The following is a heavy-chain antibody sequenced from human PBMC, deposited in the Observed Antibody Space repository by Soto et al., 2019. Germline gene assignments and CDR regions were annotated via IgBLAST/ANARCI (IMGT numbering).Heavy chain of an antibody. J-gene: IGHJ4*02. CDR2: INIDGSST. CDR3: AAWAEGATEVH. Sequence: PGGSLRLSWVATGFTFSSYWMHWVRQAPGKGLVWVSRINIDGSSTQYADSVKGRFTISRDNAKNTLYLQMNSLRAEDTAVYYCAAWAEGATEVHWGQGTLVTVSS. CDR1: GFTFSSYW. V-gene: IGHV3-74*03. D-gene: IGHD2-15*01.